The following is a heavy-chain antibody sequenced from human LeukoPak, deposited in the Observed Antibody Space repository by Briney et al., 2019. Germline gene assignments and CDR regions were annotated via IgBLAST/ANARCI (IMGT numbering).Heavy chain of an antibody. Sequence: GGSLRLSCAASGFNFNTYTMNWVRQAPGKGLEWVSSISSDSSYIYYADAVHGRFTISRDNAKNSLYLQMNSLRAEDTAVYYCARARDFHYYYYMDVWGKGTTVTVSS. J-gene: IGHJ6*03. D-gene: IGHD3-3*01. V-gene: IGHV3-21*01. CDR2: ISSDSSYI. CDR1: GFNFNTYT. CDR3: ARARDFHYYYYMDV.